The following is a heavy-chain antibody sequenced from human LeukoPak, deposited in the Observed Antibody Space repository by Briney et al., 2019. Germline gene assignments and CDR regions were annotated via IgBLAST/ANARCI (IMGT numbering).Heavy chain of an antibody. D-gene: IGHD3-3*01. V-gene: IGHV4-39*07. J-gene: IGHJ4*02. CDR2: IYYSGST. Sequence: SETLSLTCTVSGGSISSSNYYWGWIRQPPGKGLEWIGSIYYSGSTYYNPSLKSRVTISVDTSKNQFSLKLSSVTAADTAVYYCARSYDFWSGYYSPNFDYWGQGTLVTVSS. CDR1: GGSISSSNYY. CDR3: ARSYDFWSGYYSPNFDY.